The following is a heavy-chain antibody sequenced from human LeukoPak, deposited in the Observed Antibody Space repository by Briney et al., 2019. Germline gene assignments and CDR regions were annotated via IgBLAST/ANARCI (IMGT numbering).Heavy chain of an antibody. J-gene: IGHJ5*02. CDR2: IYYRGRT. CDR3: AIYRTYYYDSSGSRFDP. V-gene: IGHV4-39*07. Sequence: SESLSLTCTVSGGSISSSSYYWGWIRQPPGKGLERIRGIYYRGRTYSNPTLNRRVTISVDTSKKQFSLKLSSVTDADTAVHHGAIYRTYYYDSSGSRFDPWGQGTLVTVSS. D-gene: IGHD3-22*01. CDR1: GGSISSSSYY.